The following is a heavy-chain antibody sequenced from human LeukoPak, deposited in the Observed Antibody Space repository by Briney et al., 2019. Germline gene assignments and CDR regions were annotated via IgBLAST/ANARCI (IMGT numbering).Heavy chain of an antibody. CDR2: IKPDGSVR. D-gene: IGHD3-16*01. CDR1: GFTFSTYW. J-gene: IGHJ6*02. Sequence: GGSLRLSCAASGFTFSTYWMSWIRQAPGKGLEWLAEIKPDGSVRSYVDSVKGRFTISRDNTKNSLYLQMNSPRAEDTAVYYCARLGAPYAMDVWGQGTTVTVS. V-gene: IGHV3-7*01. CDR3: ARLGAPYAMDV.